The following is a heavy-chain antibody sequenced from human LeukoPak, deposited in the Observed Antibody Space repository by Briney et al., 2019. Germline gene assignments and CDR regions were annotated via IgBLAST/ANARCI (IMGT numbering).Heavy chain of an antibody. D-gene: IGHD2-15*01. J-gene: IGHJ3*02. V-gene: IGHV3-49*04. CDR3: SRGPYCSSGSCYPDPDAFDI. CDR1: GFTFGDYA. CDR2: IRSKSYGGTT. Sequence: PGGSLRLSCTPSGFTFGDYAMACVRQAPGQGLARVGFIRSKSYGGTTEYAASVKGRFTISRDDSKSIAYLQMNSLKTEDTAVYYCSRGPYCSSGSCYPDPDAFDIWGQGTVVTFSS.